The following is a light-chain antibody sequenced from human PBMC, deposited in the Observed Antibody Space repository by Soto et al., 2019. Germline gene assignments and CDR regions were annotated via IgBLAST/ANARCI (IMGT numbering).Light chain of an antibody. J-gene: IGLJ2*01. Sequence: QSALTQPASVSGSPGQSITISCTGTSSDVGAYNYVSWYQQHPGEAPRLMIYDVSYRPSGVSNRFSGSKSGNTASLTISGLQAQDEAEYYCSSYSSISYVIFGGGTQLTV. CDR3: SSYSSISYVI. CDR2: DVS. CDR1: SSDVGAYNY. V-gene: IGLV2-14*01.